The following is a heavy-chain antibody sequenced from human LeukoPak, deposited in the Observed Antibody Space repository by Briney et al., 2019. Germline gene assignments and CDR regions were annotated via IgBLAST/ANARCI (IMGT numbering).Heavy chain of an antibody. CDR1: GGSISSGSYY. Sequence: SETLSLTCTVSGGSISSGSYYWSWIRQPAGKGLEWIGSIYYSGSTYYNPSLKGRVTISVDTSKNQFSLKLSSVTAADTAVYYCARGYSSSWYMLGYWGQGTLVTVSS. CDR2: IYYSGST. CDR3: ARGYSSSWYMLGY. J-gene: IGHJ4*02. V-gene: IGHV4-39*07. D-gene: IGHD6-13*01.